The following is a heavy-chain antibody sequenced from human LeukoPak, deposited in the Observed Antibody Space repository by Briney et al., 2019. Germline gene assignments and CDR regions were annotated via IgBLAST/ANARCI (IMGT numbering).Heavy chain of an antibody. V-gene: IGHV3-7*03. CDR3: AREGRAAPCDY. CDR1: GFSFSSYW. Sequence: GGSLRLSCAASGFSFSSYWMCWVHQAPGAGLEWVANIRQDGSEKYYVDSVKGRFTISRDNAKNSLYLQMNSLRAEDTAVYYCAREGRAAPCDYWGQGTLVTVSS. CDR2: IRQDGSEK. D-gene: IGHD6-13*01. J-gene: IGHJ4*02.